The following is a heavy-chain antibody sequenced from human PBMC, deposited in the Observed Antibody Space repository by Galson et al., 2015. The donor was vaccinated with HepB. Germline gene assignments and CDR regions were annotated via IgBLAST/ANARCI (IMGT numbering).Heavy chain of an antibody. CDR1: GFTFSAFS. CDR3: VRVADVDYGDHSHFDY. J-gene: IGHJ4*02. V-gene: IGHV3-21*01. CDR2: ITSSGDHR. Sequence: SLRLSCAASGFTFSAFSMHWARQAPGKGLEWVSSITSSGDHRFYADSLKGRFTSSRDNARNSLYLQLNSLRAEDTAVYYCVRVADVDYGDHSHFDYWGQGTLVTVSS. D-gene: IGHD4-17*01.